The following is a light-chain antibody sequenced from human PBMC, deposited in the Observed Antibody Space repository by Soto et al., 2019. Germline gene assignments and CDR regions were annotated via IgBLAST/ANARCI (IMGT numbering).Light chain of an antibody. CDR3: SSYAGTHIV. J-gene: IGLJ1*01. CDR1: SSDVGGYNY. V-gene: IGLV2-8*01. Sequence: QSALTQPPSASGSPGQSVTISCTGTSSDVGGYNYVSWYRQHPGRAPKLMIYEVSKRPSGVPDRFSGSKSGNTASLTVSGLQAEDEADYYCSSYAGTHIVFGIGTKLTVL. CDR2: EVS.